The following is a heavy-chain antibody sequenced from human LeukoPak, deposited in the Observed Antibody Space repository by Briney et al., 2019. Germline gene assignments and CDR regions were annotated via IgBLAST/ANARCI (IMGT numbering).Heavy chain of an antibody. J-gene: IGHJ5*02. D-gene: IGHD3-3*01. V-gene: IGHV1-18*04. CDR2: ISAYNGNT. CDR1: GYTFTSNY. Sequence: ASVKVSCKASGYTFTSNYIHWVRQAPGQGLEWMGWISAYNGNTNYAQKLQGRVTMTTDTSTSTAYMELRSLRSDDTAVYYCARDRGITIFGVVIRGNWFDPWGQGTLVTVSS. CDR3: ARDRGITIFGVVIRGNWFDP.